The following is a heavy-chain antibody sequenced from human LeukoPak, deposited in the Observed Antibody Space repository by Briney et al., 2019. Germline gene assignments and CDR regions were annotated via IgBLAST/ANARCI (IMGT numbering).Heavy chain of an antibody. J-gene: IGHJ4*02. Sequence: GGSLRLSCAASGFTFSSYGMDWVRQAPGKGLEWVAFIRYDGSNKYYADSVKGRFTISRDNSKNTLYLQMNSLRAEDTAVYYCAKALGYCSSTSCHLDYWGQGTLVTVSS. D-gene: IGHD2-2*01. CDR1: GFTFSSYG. CDR2: IRYDGSNK. V-gene: IGHV3-30*02. CDR3: AKALGYCSSTSCHLDY.